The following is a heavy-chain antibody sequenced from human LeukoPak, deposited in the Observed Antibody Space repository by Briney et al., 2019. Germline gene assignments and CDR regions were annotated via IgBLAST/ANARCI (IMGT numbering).Heavy chain of an antibody. J-gene: IGHJ6*03. D-gene: IGHD3-10*01. Sequence: GASVKVSCKASGYTFTSYAMHWVRQAPGQRLEWMGWINAGNGNTKYSQEFQGRVTITRDTSASTAYMELSSLRSDDTAVYYCATMVRGVIGLYMDVWGKGTTVTVSS. V-gene: IGHV1-3*01. CDR3: ATMVRGVIGLYMDV. CDR2: INAGNGNT. CDR1: GYTFTSYA.